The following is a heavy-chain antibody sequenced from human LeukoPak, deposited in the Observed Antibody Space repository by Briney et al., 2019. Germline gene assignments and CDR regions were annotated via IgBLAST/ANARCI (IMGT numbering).Heavy chain of an antibody. CDR2: ISGSGGST. CDR3: ANPGMVSSLDFDY. J-gene: IGHJ4*02. CDR1: GFTFGSYA. D-gene: IGHD1-1*01. V-gene: IGHV3-23*01. Sequence: GGSLRLSCAASGFTFGSYAMSWVRQAPGKGLEWVSAISGSGGSTYYADSVKGRFTTSRDNSKNTLYLQMNSLRAEDTAVYYCANPGMVSSLDFDYWGQGTLVTVSS.